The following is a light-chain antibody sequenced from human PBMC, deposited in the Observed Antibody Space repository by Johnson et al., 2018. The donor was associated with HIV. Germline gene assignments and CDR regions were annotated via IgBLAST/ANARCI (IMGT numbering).Light chain of an antibody. CDR3: ATWDSRLSTYF. CDR2: DNN. Sequence: QSVLTQPPSVSAAPGQKVTISCSGSNSNIGNNYVSWYQQVPGTAPKLLIYDNNKRPSGIPDRFSGSKSGTSATLGITGLQSGDEAYYCCATWDSRLSTYFFGTGTKVTVL. CDR1: NSNIGNNY. V-gene: IGLV1-51*01. J-gene: IGLJ1*01.